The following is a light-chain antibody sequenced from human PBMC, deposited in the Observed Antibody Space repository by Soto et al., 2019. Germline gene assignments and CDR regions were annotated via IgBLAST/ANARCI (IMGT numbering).Light chain of an antibody. V-gene: IGKV1-9*01. CDR2: AAS. CDR3: QQLNSYPIT. J-gene: IGKJ5*01. Sequence: DIRLTQSPSFLSASVGDRVTITCRASQGISSYLAWYQQKPGKAPKLLIYAASTLQSGVPSSFSGSGSGTEFTLTISSLQPEEFATYYCQQLNSYPITFGHGTRLQIK. CDR1: QGISSY.